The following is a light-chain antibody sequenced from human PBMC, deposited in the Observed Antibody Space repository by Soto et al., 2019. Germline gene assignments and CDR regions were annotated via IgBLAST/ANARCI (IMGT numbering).Light chain of an antibody. Sequence: DIQMTQSPSSLSASVGDRVTITCRPSQSIMSYLNWYQHKPGKAPKVLIYDASTLQSGVPSRFSGSGSGTDFTLTISSXQPEDFATYYCQQSYTTPLTFGGGTKVDIK. CDR3: QQSYTTPLT. CDR1: QSIMSY. V-gene: IGKV1-39*01. J-gene: IGKJ4*01. CDR2: DAS.